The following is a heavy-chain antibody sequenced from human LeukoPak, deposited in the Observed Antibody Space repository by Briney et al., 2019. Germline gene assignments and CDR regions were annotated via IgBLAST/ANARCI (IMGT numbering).Heavy chain of an antibody. CDR2: ISGSGGST. J-gene: IGHJ4*02. V-gene: IGHV3-23*01. CDR1: GFTFSSYA. Sequence: PGGSLRLSCAASGFTFSSYAMSWVRQAPGKGLEWVSAISGSGGSTYYADSVKGRFTISRGNSKNTLYLQMNSLRAEDTAVYYCAKDFDLNYDFWSGYYTSIDYWGQGTLVTVSS. CDR3: AKDFDLNYDFWSGYYTSIDY. D-gene: IGHD3-3*01.